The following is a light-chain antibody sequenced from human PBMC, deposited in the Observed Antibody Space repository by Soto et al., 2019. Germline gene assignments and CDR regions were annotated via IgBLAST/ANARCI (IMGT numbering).Light chain of an antibody. CDR3: CSYAGSSTSYV. Sequence: QSALTQPASVSGSPGQSITISCTGTSSEVGSYNIVSWYQQHPGKAPKLMIYEVNKRPSGVSNRFSGSKSGNTASLTISGLQAEDEADYYCCSYAGSSTSYVFGTGTKVTVL. CDR1: SSEVGSYNI. J-gene: IGLJ1*01. V-gene: IGLV2-23*02. CDR2: EVN.